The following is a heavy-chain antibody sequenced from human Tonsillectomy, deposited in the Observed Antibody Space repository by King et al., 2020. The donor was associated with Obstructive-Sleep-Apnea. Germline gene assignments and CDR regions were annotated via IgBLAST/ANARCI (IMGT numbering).Heavy chain of an antibody. J-gene: IGHJ4*02. Sequence: QLQESGPGLVKPSETLSLTCTVSGGSISSSSYYWGWIRQPPGKGLEWIGSIFYTGSTYYNSSLKSRVTISVDTSKNQFSLKLSSVTAADTAVYYCARVDDNSGCFYFDYWGQGTLATVSS. CDR3: ARVDDNSGCFYFDY. V-gene: IGHV4-39*07. D-gene: IGHD6-19*01. CDR1: GGSISSSSYY. CDR2: IFYTGST.